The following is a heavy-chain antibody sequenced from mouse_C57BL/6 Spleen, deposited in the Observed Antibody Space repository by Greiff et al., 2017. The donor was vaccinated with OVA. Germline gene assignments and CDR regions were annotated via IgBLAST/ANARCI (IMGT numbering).Heavy chain of an antibody. CDR2: ISSGSSTI. V-gene: IGHV5-17*01. CDR3: AREGRYYGSSMDY. CDR1: GFTFSDYG. Sequence: DVHLVESGGGLVKPGGSLKLSCAASGFTFSDYGMHWVRQAPEKGLEWVAYISSGSSTIYYADTVKGRFTISRDNAKNTLFLQMTSLRSEDTAMYYCAREGRYYGSSMDYWGQGTSVTVSS. D-gene: IGHD1-1*01. J-gene: IGHJ4*01.